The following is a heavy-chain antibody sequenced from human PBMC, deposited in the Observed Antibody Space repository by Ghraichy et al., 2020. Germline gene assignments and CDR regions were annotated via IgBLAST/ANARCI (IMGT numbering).Heavy chain of an antibody. Sequence: LTCAASGFTFSSYAMSWVRQAPGKGLEWVSAISGSGGSTYYADSVKGRFTISRDNSKNTLYLQMNSLRAEDTAVYYCAKGVQYYYDSSGYLLDYWGQGTLVTVSS. CDR3: AKGVQYYYDSSGYLLDY. V-gene: IGHV3-23*01. CDR1: GFTFSSYA. CDR2: ISGSGGST. J-gene: IGHJ4*02. D-gene: IGHD3-22*01.